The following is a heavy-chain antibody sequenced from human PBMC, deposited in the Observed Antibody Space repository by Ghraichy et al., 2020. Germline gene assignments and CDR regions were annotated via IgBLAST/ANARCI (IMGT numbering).Heavy chain of an antibody. CDR3: ARPYSSSGWYFDY. D-gene: IGHD6-13*01. CDR2: IFYTGDT. Sequence: SETLSLTCTVSGGSISSYYWSWIRQPPGKGLEWIGYIFYTGDTNYKPSLKSRVTISVDTSKNQFSLKLSSVTAADTAVYYCARPYSSSGWYFDYWGQGTLVTGSS. V-gene: IGHV4-59*01. CDR1: GGSISSYY. J-gene: IGHJ4*02.